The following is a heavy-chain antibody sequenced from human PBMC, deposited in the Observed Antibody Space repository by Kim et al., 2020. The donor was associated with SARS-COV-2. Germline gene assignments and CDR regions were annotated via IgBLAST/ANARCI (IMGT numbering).Heavy chain of an antibody. J-gene: IGHJ4*02. CDR1: GFTFSSYS. D-gene: IGHD6-13*01. V-gene: IGHV3-21*01. Sequence: GGSLRLSCAASGFTFSSYSMNWVRQAPGKGLEWVSSISSSSSYIYYADSVKGRFTISRDNAKNSLYLQMNSLRAEDTAVYYCAREVIAADDGGYWGQGTLVTVSS. CDR3: AREVIAADDGGY. CDR2: ISSSSSYI.